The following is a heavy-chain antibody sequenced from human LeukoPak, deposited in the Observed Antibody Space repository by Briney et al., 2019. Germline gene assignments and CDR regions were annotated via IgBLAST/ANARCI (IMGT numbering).Heavy chain of an antibody. CDR1: GFTFSTYT. CDR2: ISSSSNYI. Sequence: GGSLRLSCAVSGFTFSTYTMNWVRHAPGKGLEWVSSISSSSNYIYYADSVRGRFTISRDNAKNSLSLQMNSLRAEDTAVYNCARDRLLEDRDYNSYYYMDVWGIGTTVTVSS. D-gene: IGHD1-1*01. CDR3: ARDRLLEDRDYNSYYYMDV. J-gene: IGHJ6*03. V-gene: IGHV3-21*01.